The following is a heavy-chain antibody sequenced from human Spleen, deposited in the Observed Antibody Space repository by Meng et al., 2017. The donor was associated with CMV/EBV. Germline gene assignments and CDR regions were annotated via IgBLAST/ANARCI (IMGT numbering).Heavy chain of an antibody. J-gene: IGHJ6*02. Sequence: SVKVSCKASGGTFNSYAISWVRQAPGQGLEWMGGIIPVFATANYAQKFQDKATFTTDESTSTAYMELNSLRSEDTAVYYCARGPFGTGFMDVWGQGTTVTV. V-gene: IGHV1-69*05. CDR1: GGTFNSYA. CDR3: ARGPFGTGFMDV. CDR2: IIPVFATA. D-gene: IGHD3-10*01.